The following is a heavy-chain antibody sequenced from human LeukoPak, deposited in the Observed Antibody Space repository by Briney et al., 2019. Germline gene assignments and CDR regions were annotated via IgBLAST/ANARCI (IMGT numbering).Heavy chain of an antibody. D-gene: IGHD3-10*01. V-gene: IGHV3-21*01. J-gene: IGHJ4*02. CDR2: ISSSSSYI. CDR1: GFTFSSYS. Sequence: GSLRLSCAASGFTFSSYSMNWVRQAPGKGLEWVSSISSSSSYIYYADSVKGRFTISRDNAKNSLYLQMNSLRAKDTAVYYCARGSLLWFGELFIDYWGQGTLVTVSS. CDR3: ARGSLLWFGELFIDY.